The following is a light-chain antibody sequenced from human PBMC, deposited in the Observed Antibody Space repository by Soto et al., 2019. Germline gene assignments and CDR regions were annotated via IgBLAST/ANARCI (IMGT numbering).Light chain of an antibody. CDR2: DDS. CDR1: NIGSKS. J-gene: IGLJ2*01. Sequence: SSELTQPPSVSVAPGQTARITCAGTNIGSKSVHWYQQKQGQAPVLVVYDDSDRPSGIPERCSGSNSGNTATLTISRVEAGDEDDYYCQGWDSSSDHVVFGGGTKLTVL. CDR3: QGWDSSSDHVV. V-gene: IGLV3-21*02.